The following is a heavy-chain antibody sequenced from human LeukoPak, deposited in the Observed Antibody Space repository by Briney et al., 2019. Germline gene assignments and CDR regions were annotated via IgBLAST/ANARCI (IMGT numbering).Heavy chain of an antibody. V-gene: IGHV4-39*01. CDR1: SGSLGSSSNY. D-gene: IGHD2-8*01. Sequence: SETLSLTCTVSSGSLGSSSNYWGWIRQAPGKGLEWIGNVYYSGSTFYNPSLKSRVTISVDTSKNQFSLKLRSVTAADTAIYYCARASFNVVFGSWFDPWGQGTLVTVSS. CDR2: VYYSGST. CDR3: ARASFNVVFGSWFDP. J-gene: IGHJ5*02.